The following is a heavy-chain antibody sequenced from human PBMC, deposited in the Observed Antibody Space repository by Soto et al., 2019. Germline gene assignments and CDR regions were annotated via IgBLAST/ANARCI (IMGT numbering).Heavy chain of an antibody. CDR3: ARDRGWLRSFDY. Sequence: EVQLVESGGGLVQPGGPLRLSCAASGFTFSSYEMNWVRQAPGKGLEWVSYISSSGSTIYYADSVKGRFTISRDNAKNSLYLQMNSLRAEDTAVYYCARDRGWLRSFDYWGQGTLVTVSS. J-gene: IGHJ4*02. V-gene: IGHV3-48*03. CDR2: ISSSGSTI. CDR1: GFTFSSYE. D-gene: IGHD5-12*01.